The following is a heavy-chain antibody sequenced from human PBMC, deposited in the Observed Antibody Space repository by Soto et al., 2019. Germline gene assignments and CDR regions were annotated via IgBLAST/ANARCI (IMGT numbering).Heavy chain of an antibody. J-gene: IGHJ6*02. CDR2: INPNSGGT. CDR1: GYTFTGYY. D-gene: IGHD3-10*01. Sequence: ASVKVSCKASGYTFTGYYMHWVRQAPGQGLEWMGWINPNSGGTNYAQKFQGWVTMTRDTSISTAYMELSRLRSDDTAVYYCARGGRTYYYGSGSYGTYGMDVWGQGTTVTVS. V-gene: IGHV1-2*04. CDR3: ARGGRTYYYGSGSYGTYGMDV.